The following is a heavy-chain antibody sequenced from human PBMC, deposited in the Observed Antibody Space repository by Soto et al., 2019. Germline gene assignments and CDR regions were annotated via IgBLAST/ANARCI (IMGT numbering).Heavy chain of an antibody. CDR3: ARLPPHNACSGGSCYPRYYYYGMDV. CDR2: ISVYSGNT. D-gene: IGHD2-15*01. J-gene: IGHJ6*02. V-gene: IGHV1-18*01. Sequence: ASVKVSCEASGFSYTSNGRSWVRQAPGQGLEWMGWISVYSGNTNYAQKFQERVTITTDMSTSTAYMELSSLRSEDTAVYYCARLPPHNACSGGSCYPRYYYYGMDVWGQGTTVTVSS. CDR1: GFSYTSNG.